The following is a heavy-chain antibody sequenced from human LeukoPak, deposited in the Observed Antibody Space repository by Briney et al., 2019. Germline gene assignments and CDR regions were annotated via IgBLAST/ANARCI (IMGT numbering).Heavy chain of an antibody. Sequence: GGSLRLSCAASGFTFDDYGMSWVRQAPGKGLEWVSGINWNGGSTGYADSVKGRFTISRDNAKNSLYLQMNSLRAEDTALYHCARVPGCSYGQNWFDPWGQGTLVTVSS. J-gene: IGHJ5*02. CDR3: ARVPGCSYGQNWFDP. D-gene: IGHD5-18*01. CDR1: GFTFDDYG. CDR2: INWNGGST. V-gene: IGHV3-20*01.